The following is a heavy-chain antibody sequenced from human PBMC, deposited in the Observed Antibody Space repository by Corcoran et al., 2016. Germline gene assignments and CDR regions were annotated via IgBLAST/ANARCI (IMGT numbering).Heavy chain of an antibody. J-gene: IGHJ6*02. V-gene: IGHV3-33*01. CDR3: ASGIAVAGTNYYYGMDV. D-gene: IGHD6-19*01. CDR1: GFTFSSYG. Sequence: VQLVESGGGLVKPGGSLRLSCAASGFTFSSYGMHWVRQAPGKGLEWVAVIWYDGSNKYYADSVKGRFTISRDNSKNTLYLQMNSLRAEDTAVYYCASGIAVAGTNYYYGMDVWGQGTTVTVSS. CDR2: IWYDGSNK.